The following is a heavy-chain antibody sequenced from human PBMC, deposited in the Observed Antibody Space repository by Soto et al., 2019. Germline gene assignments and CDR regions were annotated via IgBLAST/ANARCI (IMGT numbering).Heavy chain of an antibody. Sequence: ETLSLTCTVSGGSVSSGSYYWSWIRQPPGKGLEWIGYIYYSGSTNYNPSLKSRVTISVDTSKNQFSLKLSSVTAADTAVYYCARDLVGATRYYYYGMDVWGQGTTVTVSS. CDR1: GGSVSSGSYY. CDR3: ARDLVGATRYYYYGMDV. CDR2: IYYSGST. D-gene: IGHD1-26*01. J-gene: IGHJ6*02. V-gene: IGHV4-61*01.